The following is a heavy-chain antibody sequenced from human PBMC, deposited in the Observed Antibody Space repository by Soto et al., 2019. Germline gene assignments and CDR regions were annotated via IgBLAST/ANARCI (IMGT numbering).Heavy chain of an antibody. CDR1: GYTFTSYY. J-gene: IGHJ4*02. CDR2: INPSGGST. CDR3: ARATYYYDSSGYSPLDY. V-gene: IGHV1-46*03. D-gene: IGHD3-22*01. Sequence: ASVKVSCKASGYTFTSYYMHWVRQAPGQGLEWMGIINPSGGSTSYAQKFQGRVTMTRDTSTSTVYMELSSLRSEDTAVYYCARATYYYDSSGYSPLDYWGQGTLVTVSS.